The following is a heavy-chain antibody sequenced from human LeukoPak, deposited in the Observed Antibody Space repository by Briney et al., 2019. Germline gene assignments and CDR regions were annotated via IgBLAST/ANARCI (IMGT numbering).Heavy chain of an antibody. CDR3: ARGRKYTSGYRVTELGSGYSDY. CDR1: GDFITAYY. Sequence: RPSETLSLTCTVSGDFITAYYWSWIRQPAGKGLEWIGRFYSGGSANYNPSLKSRVTMSLDTSKNQFTLKMRSVTAADTAVYYCARGRKYTSGYRVTELGSGYSDYWGQGTLVTVSS. D-gene: IGHD5/OR15-5a*01. V-gene: IGHV4-4*07. J-gene: IGHJ4*02. CDR2: FYSGGSA.